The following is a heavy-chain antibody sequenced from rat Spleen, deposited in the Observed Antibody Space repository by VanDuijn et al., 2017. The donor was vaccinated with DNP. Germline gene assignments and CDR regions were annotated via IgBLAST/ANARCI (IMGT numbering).Heavy chain of an antibody. Sequence: EVQLVESGGGLVQPGRSLKLSCAASGFTFSDYYMAWVRQAPKKGLEWVASISYEGSSTYYGDSVKGRFTISRDNAKSTLYLQMDSLRSEDTATYYCATQDYSDYYAMYAWGQGTSVTVSS. J-gene: IGHJ4*01. CDR3: ATQDYSDYYAMYA. CDR1: GFTFSDYY. D-gene: IGHD1-1*01. V-gene: IGHV5-22*01. CDR2: ISYEGSST.